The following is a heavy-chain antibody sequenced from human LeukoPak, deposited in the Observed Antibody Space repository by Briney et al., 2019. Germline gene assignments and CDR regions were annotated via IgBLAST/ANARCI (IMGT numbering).Heavy chain of an antibody. CDR2: IYYSGGT. Sequence: SETLSLTCTVSGGSISSYYWSWVRQPPGKGLEWVGYIYYSGGTNYNPSLKSRVTISVDTSKNQFSLKLSSVTAADTAVYYCARVRMDYDILTGYYYFDYWGQGTLVTVSS. CDR3: ARVRMDYDILTGYYYFDY. J-gene: IGHJ4*02. V-gene: IGHV4-59*01. CDR1: GGSISSYY. D-gene: IGHD3-9*01.